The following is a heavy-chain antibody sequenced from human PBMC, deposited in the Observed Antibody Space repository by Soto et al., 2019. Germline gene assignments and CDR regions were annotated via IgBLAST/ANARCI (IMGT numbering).Heavy chain of an antibody. V-gene: IGHV4-31*03. CDR3: ARALNYYYYMDV. J-gene: IGHJ6*03. Sequence: SETLSLTCTVSGGSISSGGYYWSWIRQHPGKGLEWIGYIYYSGSTYYNPSLKSRVTISVDTSKNQFSLKLSSVTAADTAVYYYARALNYYYYMDVWGEGTTVTVSS. CDR2: IYYSGST. CDR1: GGSISSGGYY.